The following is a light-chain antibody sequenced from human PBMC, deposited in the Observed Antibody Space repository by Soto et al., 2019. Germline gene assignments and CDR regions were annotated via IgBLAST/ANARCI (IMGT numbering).Light chain of an antibody. CDR2: EVT. J-gene: IGLJ2*01. Sequence: QSALTQRPSASGSPGQSVTISCTGTSSDVGAYNYVSWYQHHPGKVPKLIIDEVTQRPSGVPDRFSGSKSGNTASLTVSGLQADDEADYYCSSLADGHVIFGAGTKLTVL. V-gene: IGLV2-8*01. CDR1: SSDVGAYNY. CDR3: SSLADGHVI.